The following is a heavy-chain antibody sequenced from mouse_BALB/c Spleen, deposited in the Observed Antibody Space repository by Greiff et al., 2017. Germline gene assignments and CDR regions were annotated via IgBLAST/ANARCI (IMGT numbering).Heavy chain of an antibody. J-gene: IGHJ4*01. CDR2: INPSTGYT. CDR1: GYTFTSYW. CDR3: ARSGLRRPMGY. V-gene: IGHV1-7*01. D-gene: IGHD2-2*01. Sequence: VQRVESGAELAKPGASVKMSCKASGYTFTSYWMHWVKQRPGQGLEWIGYINPSTGYTEYNQKFKDKATLTADKSSSTAYMQLSSLTSEDSAVYYCARSGLRRPMGYWGQGTSVTVSS.